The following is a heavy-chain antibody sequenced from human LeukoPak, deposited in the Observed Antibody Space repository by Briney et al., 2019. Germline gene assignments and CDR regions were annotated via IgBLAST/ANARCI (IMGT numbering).Heavy chain of an antibody. J-gene: IGHJ4*02. CDR1: GFTFSSYG. CDR2: IWYDGSNK. CDR3: ARSPLWFGELLSTDY. Sequence: PGRSLRLSCAASGFTFSSYGMHWVRQAPGKGLEWGAVIWYDGSNKYYADSVKGRFTISRDNSKNTLYLQMNSLRAEDTAVYYCARSPLWFGELLSTDYWGQGTLVTVSS. V-gene: IGHV3-33*01. D-gene: IGHD3-10*01.